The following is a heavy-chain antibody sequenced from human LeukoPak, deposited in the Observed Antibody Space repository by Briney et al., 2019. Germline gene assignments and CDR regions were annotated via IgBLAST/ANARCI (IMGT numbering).Heavy chain of an antibody. J-gene: IGHJ4*02. D-gene: IGHD1-26*01. CDR2: IWYDGSKD. Sequence: PGGSLRLSCAASGFTFSTYGMHWVRQAPGKGLEWVAVIWYDGSKDYYADSVKGRFTISRDNSKNTVYLQMNSLRAEDTAVYYCAKDRSGSLDYWGQGTLVTVSS. CDR1: GFTFSTYG. CDR3: AKDRSGSLDY. V-gene: IGHV3-33*06.